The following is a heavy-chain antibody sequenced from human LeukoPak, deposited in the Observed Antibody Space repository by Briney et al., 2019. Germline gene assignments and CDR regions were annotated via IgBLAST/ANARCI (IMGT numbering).Heavy chain of an antibody. CDR3: ARDPGYSISYGMDV. J-gene: IGHJ6*02. V-gene: IGHV4-59*01. D-gene: IGHD6-13*01. CDR2: IYYSGST. Sequence: PSETLSLTCTVSGGSISSYYWSWIRQPPGKGLEWIGYIYYSGSTNYNPSLKSRVTISVDTSKNQFSLKLSSVTAADTAVYYCARDPGYSISYGMDVWGQGTTVTVSS. CDR1: GGSISSYY.